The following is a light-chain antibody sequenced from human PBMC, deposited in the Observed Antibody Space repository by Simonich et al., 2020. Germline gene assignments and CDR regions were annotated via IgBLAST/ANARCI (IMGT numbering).Light chain of an antibody. CDR3: SSYTSSSTSV. CDR1: SSDVGGYNY. V-gene: IGLV2-14*01. J-gene: IGLJ2*01. Sequence: QSALTQPASVSGSPGQSITISCTGTSSDVGGYNYVSWYQQHPGKAPKRMIYDVSKRPSGVSNRFSGSKSGNTASLTISGHQAEDEADYYCSSYTSSSTSVFGGGTKLTVL. CDR2: DVS.